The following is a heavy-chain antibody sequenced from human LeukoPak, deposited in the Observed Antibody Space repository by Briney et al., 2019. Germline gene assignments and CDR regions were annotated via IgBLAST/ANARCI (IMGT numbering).Heavy chain of an antibody. V-gene: IGHV4-61*08. CDR1: GGSISSGDCY. CDR2: IYYNGDT. CDR3: ARDMVRGVPGSYYMDV. D-gene: IGHD3-10*01. J-gene: IGHJ6*03. Sequence: SETLSLTCSVSGGSISSGDCYWNWIRQPPGKGLEYIGYIYYNGDTNYYPSLKSRVTISMDTSKNQFSLKLSSVTAADTAVYYCARDMVRGVPGSYYMDVWGKGTTVTVSS.